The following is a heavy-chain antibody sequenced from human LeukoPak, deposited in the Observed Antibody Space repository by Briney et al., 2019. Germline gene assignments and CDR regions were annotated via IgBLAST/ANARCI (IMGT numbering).Heavy chain of an antibody. J-gene: IGHJ4*02. CDR1: GGSFSGYY. Sequence: SETLSLTCAVYGGSFSGYYWSWIRQPPGKGREWIGEINHSGSTNYNPSLKSRVTISVDTSKNQFSLKLSSVTAADTAVYYCARVGDLYYFDYWGQGTLVTVSS. V-gene: IGHV4-34*01. CDR3: ARVGDLYYFDY. CDR2: INHSGST. D-gene: IGHD3-10*01.